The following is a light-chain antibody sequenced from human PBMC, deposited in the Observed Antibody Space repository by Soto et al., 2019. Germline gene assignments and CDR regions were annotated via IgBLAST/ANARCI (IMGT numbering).Light chain of an antibody. CDR2: DTS. Sequence: EMVMTQSPATLSVSPGERATLSCRASQSVSGKLAWYQQRPGQAPRLLVYDTSTRATGIPGRFSGSGSGTDFTLTISSLQSEDFAVYYCQEYNNWPPMYTFGQGTKLEIK. CDR1: QSVSGK. V-gene: IGKV3-15*01. J-gene: IGKJ2*01. CDR3: QEYNNWPPMYT.